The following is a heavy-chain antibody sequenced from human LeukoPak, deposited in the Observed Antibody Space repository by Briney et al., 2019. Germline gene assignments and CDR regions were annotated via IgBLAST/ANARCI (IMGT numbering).Heavy chain of an antibody. Sequence: GGPLRLSCSASGFTFSSYAMHWVRQAPGKGLEWVSSISGSGSYIFYADSVKGRFTMSRDTAKNSLYLQMNSLTAEDTAIYYCARGSGSSAWYNYFDYWGQGTLVTVSS. V-gene: IGHV3-21*01. D-gene: IGHD6-13*01. CDR3: ARGSGSSAWYNYFDY. CDR1: GFTFSSYA. CDR2: ISGSGSYI. J-gene: IGHJ4*02.